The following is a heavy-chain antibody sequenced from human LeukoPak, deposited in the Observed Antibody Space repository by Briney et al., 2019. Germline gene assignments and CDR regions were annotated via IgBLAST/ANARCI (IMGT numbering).Heavy chain of an antibody. D-gene: IGHD6-6*01. CDR3: ARVTYSSSWLYYFDY. V-gene: IGHV3-30*02. CDR1: GFTFSSYG. CDR2: IRYDGSNK. Sequence: GGSLRLSCAASGFTFSSYGMHWVRQAPGKGLEWVAFIRYDGSNKYYADSVKGRFTISRDNSKNTLYLQMNSLRAEDTAVYYCARVTYSSSWLYYFDYWGQGTLVTVSS. J-gene: IGHJ4*02.